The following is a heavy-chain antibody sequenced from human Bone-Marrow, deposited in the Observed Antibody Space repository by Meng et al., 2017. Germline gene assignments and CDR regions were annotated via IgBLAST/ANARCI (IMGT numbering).Heavy chain of an antibody. D-gene: IGHD6-19*01. J-gene: IGHJ4*02. CDR2: IWYDGSNK. CDR1: GFTFSSYG. CDR3: AREGDSSGPNFDY. V-gene: IGHV3-33*01. Sequence: QGQLGESGGGVVQPGRSLGLSCAASGFTFSSYGMHWVRQAPGKGLEWVAVIWYDGSNKYYADSVKGRFTISRDNSKNTLYLQMNSLRAEDTAVYYCAREGDSSGPNFDYWGQGTLVTVSS.